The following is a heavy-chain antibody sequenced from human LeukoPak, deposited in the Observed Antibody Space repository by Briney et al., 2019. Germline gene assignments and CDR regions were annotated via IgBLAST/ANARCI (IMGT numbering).Heavy chain of an antibody. CDR3: AKGAPYYYDSSGYYDY. V-gene: IGHV3-23*01. CDR2: ISGSGGST. Sequence: GGSLRLSCAASGFTFSSYGMSWVRQAPGKGLEWVSAISGSGGSTYYADSVKGRFTISRDNSKNTLYLQMNSLRAEDTAVYYCAKGAPYYYDSSGYYDYWGQGTLVTVSS. D-gene: IGHD3-22*01. J-gene: IGHJ4*02. CDR1: GFTFSSYG.